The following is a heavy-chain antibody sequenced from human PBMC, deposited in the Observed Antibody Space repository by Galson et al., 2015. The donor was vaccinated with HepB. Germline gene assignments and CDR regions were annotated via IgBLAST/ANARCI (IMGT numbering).Heavy chain of an antibody. CDR3: ARAVQRGVIIL. CDR1: GFTVSSNY. J-gene: IGHJ4*02. CDR2: IYSGTST. Sequence: SLRLSCAASGFTVSSNYMSWVRQAPGKGLEWVSVIYSGTSTYYADPVKGSFTISRDNSKNTLNLQMNSLRAEDTAVYYCARAVQRGVIILWGQGTLVTVSS. D-gene: IGHD3-10*01. V-gene: IGHV3-66*01.